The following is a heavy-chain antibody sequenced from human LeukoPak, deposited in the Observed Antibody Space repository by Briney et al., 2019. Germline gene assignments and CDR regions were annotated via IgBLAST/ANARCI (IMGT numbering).Heavy chain of an antibody. Sequence: SETLSLTCTVSGGSISSFYWSWIRQPPGKGLEYIGYISYSETTSCNPSLKSRVTISVDTSKNQFSLKLTSVTAADTAVYYCARDKGLPQAFDIWGQGTMVTVSS. J-gene: IGHJ3*02. D-gene: IGHD5/OR15-5a*01. V-gene: IGHV4-59*01. CDR2: ISYSETT. CDR3: ARDKGLPQAFDI. CDR1: GGSISSFY.